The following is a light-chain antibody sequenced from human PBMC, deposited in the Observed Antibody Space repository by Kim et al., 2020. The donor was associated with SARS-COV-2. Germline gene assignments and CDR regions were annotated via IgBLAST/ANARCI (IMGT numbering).Light chain of an antibody. V-gene: IGLV4-69*01. CDR1: SGDSSYA. Sequence: VKLTCTLSSGDSSYAIAWHQQQPEKGPRYLMKLNSDGSHSKGDGVPDRFSGSSSGAERYLTISSLQSEDEADYYCQTWGTGIHVVFGGGTQLTVL. CDR2: LNSDGSH. J-gene: IGLJ2*01. CDR3: QTWGTGIHVV.